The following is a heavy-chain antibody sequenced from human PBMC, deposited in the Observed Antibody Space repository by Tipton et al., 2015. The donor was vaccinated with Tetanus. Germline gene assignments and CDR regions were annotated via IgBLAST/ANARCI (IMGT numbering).Heavy chain of an antibody. V-gene: IGHV5-51*01. J-gene: IGHJ6*02. CDR3: ARHGDYGGNGAEIPWDYYYYYGMDV. D-gene: IGHD4-23*01. Sequence: EVQLVQSGAEVKKPGESLKISCKGSGYSFTSYWIGWVRQMPGKGLEWMGIIYPGDSDTRYSTSFQGRVTISAEKSISPAYLQWSSLKASDTAMHYCARHGDYGGNGAEIPWDYYYYYGMDVWGQGTTVTVSS. CDR1: GYSFTSYW. CDR2: IYPGDSDT.